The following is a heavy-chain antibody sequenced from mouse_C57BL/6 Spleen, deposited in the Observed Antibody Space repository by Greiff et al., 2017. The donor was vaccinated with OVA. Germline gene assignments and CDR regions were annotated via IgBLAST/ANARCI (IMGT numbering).Heavy chain of an antibody. CDR1: GYTFTSYW. J-gene: IGHJ4*01. CDR2: IDPSDSET. D-gene: IGHD1-1*01. V-gene: IGHV1-52*01. Sequence: QVHVKQPGAELVRPGSSVKLSCKASGYTFTSYWMHWVKQRPIQGLEWIGNIDPSDSETHYNQKFKDKATLTVDKSSSTAYMQLSSLTSEDSAVYYCARWYYGSSYYAMDYWGQGTSVTVSS. CDR3: ARWYYGSSYYAMDY.